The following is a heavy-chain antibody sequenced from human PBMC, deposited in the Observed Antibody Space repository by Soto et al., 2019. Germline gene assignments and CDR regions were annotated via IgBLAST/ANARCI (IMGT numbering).Heavy chain of an antibody. Sequence: SETLSLTCTVSGGSISSSSYYWGWIRQPPGKGLEWIGSIYYSGSTYYNPSLKSRVTISVDTSKNQFSLKLSSVTAADTAVYYCARLESTVAVAGNYYYYGMDVWGQGTTVTVSS. CDR1: GGSISSSSYY. J-gene: IGHJ6*02. V-gene: IGHV4-39*01. CDR3: ARLESTVAVAGNYYYYGMDV. CDR2: IYYSGST. D-gene: IGHD6-19*01.